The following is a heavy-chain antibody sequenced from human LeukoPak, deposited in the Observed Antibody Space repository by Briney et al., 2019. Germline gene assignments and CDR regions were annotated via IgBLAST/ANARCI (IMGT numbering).Heavy chain of an antibody. D-gene: IGHD1-7*01. Sequence: PSETLSLTCAVYGGSFSGYYWSWIRQPPGKGLEWIGEINHSGSTNYNPSLKSRVTISVDTSKNQFSLKLSSVTAADTAVYYCARGNYDYFDYWGQGTLVTVSS. CDR3: ARGNYDYFDY. V-gene: IGHV4-34*01. J-gene: IGHJ4*02. CDR1: GGSFSGYY. CDR2: INHSGST.